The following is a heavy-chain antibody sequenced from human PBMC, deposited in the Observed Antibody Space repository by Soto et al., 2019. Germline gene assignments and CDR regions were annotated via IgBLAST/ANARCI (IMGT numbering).Heavy chain of an antibody. V-gene: IGHV4-59*12. J-gene: IGHJ4*02. CDR2: IYYRGST. CDR1: GGSISGYY. CDR3: ARDRGYSYGPDY. Sequence: SETLSLTCNVSGGSISGYYWSWIRQPPGKGLEYIGYIYYRGSTNYNPSLESRVTMSVDTSKNQFSLKLSSVTAADTAVYYCARDRGYSYGPDYWGQGTLVTVSS. D-gene: IGHD5-18*01.